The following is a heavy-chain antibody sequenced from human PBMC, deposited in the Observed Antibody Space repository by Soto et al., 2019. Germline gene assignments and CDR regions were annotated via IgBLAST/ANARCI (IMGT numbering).Heavy chain of an antibody. J-gene: IGHJ6*02. D-gene: IGHD2-15*01. CDR2: INAGNGNT. V-gene: IGHV1-3*01. CDR1: GYTFTSYA. Sequence: ASVKVSCKASGYTFTSYAMHWVRQAPGQRLEWMGWINAGNGNTKYSQKFQGRVTITRDTSASTAYMELSSLRSEDTAVYYCARMGGYCSGGSCYSGGYYYGMDVWGQGTTVTVSS. CDR3: ARMGGYCSGGSCYSGGYYYGMDV.